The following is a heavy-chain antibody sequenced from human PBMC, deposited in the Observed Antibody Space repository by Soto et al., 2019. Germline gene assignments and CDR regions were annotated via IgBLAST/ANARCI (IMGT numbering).Heavy chain of an antibody. Sequence: EVQLLESGGGLVQPGGSLGLSCAASGLTVSGYSMSWVRQAPGKGREWVSGISGSGDNTYYAGSVKGRFTISRDSSKNTLPLQMNSLRAEDTAVYYCAKASIPTAGLSPYTKWLDPWGQGTLVTVSS. J-gene: IGHJ5*02. CDR1: GLTVSGYS. CDR2: ISGSGDNT. D-gene: IGHD6-13*01. V-gene: IGHV3-23*01. CDR3: AKASIPTAGLSPYTKWLDP.